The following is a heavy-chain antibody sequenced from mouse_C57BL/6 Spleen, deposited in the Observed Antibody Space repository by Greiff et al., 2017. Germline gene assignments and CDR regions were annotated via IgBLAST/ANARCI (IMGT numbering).Heavy chain of an antibody. CDR1: GYTFTGYW. Sequence: QVQLQQSGPELMKPGASVKLSCKATGYTFTGYWIEWVKQRPGHGLEWIGDILPGSGSTSYNQKFKGKATFTADKSSNTAYMELRSLTTEDSAIYYCARRGDRSGLCFDYWGQGTTLTVSA. CDR2: ILPGSGST. V-gene: IGHV1-9*01. CDR3: ARRGDRSGLCFDY. J-gene: IGHJ2*01. D-gene: IGHD3-2*02.